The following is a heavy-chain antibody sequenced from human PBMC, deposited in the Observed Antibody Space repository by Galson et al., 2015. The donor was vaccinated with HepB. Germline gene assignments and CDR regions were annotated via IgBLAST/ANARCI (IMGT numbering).Heavy chain of an antibody. J-gene: IGHJ3*02. CDR1: GFTFSTCT. D-gene: IGHD1-26*01. V-gene: IGHV3-48*02. Sequence: SLRLSCAASGFTFSTCTMNWVRQAPGKGLEWVSCISSDGSTIYYADSVKGRFTISRDNAKNSLYLQMNSRRDEDTAVYYCARDGMGAHPGDAFDIWGQGTMVPVSS. CDR2: ISSDGSTI. CDR3: ARDGMGAHPGDAFDI.